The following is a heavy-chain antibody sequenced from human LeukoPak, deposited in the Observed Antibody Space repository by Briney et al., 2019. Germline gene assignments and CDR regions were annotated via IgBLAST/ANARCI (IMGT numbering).Heavy chain of an antibody. Sequence: KPSETLSLTCTVSGGSISSTSYYWGWIRQPPEKGLEWIGSIDYRGSTYNNPSLKSRVTIYVDTSKNQFSLKVSSVTAADTAVYYCARHYSSSWFDYWGQGTRVTVSS. V-gene: IGHV4-39*01. J-gene: IGHJ4*02. CDR1: GGSISSTSYY. D-gene: IGHD6-13*01. CDR3: ARHYSSSWFDY. CDR2: IDYRGST.